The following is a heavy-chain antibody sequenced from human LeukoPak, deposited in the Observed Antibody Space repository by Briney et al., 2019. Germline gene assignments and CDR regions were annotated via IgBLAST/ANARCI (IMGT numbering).Heavy chain of an antibody. V-gene: IGHV4-30-4*01. Sequence: PSQTLSLACTVSGGSISSGDYYWSWIRQPPGKGLEWIGYIYYSGSTYYNPSLKSRVTISVDTSKNQFSLKLSSVTAADTAVYYCARYCSSTSCYDYDAFDIWGQGTMVTVSS. CDR3: ARYCSSTSCYDYDAFDI. J-gene: IGHJ3*02. CDR2: IYYSGST. D-gene: IGHD2-2*01. CDR1: GGSISSGDYY.